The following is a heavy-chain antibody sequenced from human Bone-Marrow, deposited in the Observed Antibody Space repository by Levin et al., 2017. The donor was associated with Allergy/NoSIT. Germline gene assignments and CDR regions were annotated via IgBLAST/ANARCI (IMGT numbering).Heavy chain of an antibody. CDR3: ARDHPYCSSSSCYG. V-gene: IGHV1-2*02. Sequence: ASVKVSCKASGYTFIGYFIHWVRQTPGQGLEWMGWINPNGGDTNYAQKFHGRVTMTRDSSTSTAYMELSSLTSDDTAVYFCARDHPYCSSSSCYGWGQGTLVTVSS. CDR1: GYTFIGYF. D-gene: IGHD2-2*01. CDR2: INPNGGDT. J-gene: IGHJ4*02.